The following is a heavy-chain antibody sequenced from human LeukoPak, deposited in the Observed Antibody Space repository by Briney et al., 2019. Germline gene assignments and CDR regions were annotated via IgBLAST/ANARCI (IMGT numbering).Heavy chain of an antibody. Sequence: PGRSLRLSCAASGFTFSTYGMHWVRQAPGQGLEWVAVIWYDGSNKSYADSVKGRFTISRDNSKNTLYLQMSTLRAEDTAVYFCARDLRVHYYDSSGNYFDYWGQGTLVTVSS. CDR2: IWYDGSNK. CDR3: ARDLRVHYYDSSGNYFDY. D-gene: IGHD3-22*01. CDR1: GFTFSTYG. J-gene: IGHJ4*02. V-gene: IGHV3-33*01.